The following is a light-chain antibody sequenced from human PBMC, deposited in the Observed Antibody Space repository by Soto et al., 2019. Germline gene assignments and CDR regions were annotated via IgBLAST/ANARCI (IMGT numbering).Light chain of an antibody. CDR1: HDISNY. V-gene: IGKV1-39*01. Sequence: DIQMTQSPSSLSASVGDRVTITCQATHDISNYLNWFQQKPGKAPRLLIYDASSLQSAVPSRFSGGGSGTDFTLTISSLQPEDFATYYCQETYSTPTWTFGQGTKVDIK. CDR3: QETYSTPTWT. CDR2: DAS. J-gene: IGKJ1*01.